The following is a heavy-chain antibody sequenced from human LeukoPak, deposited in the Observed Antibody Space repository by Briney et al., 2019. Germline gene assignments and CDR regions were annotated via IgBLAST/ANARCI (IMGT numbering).Heavy chain of an antibody. CDR2: ISGSGGST. Sequence: GGSLRLSCAASGFTFSSYAMSWVRQAPGKGLEWVSAISGSGGSTYYADSVKGRFTISRDNAKNSLYLQMNSLRAEDTAVYYCARDYDIFGPYYYYGMDVWGQGTTVTVSS. CDR3: ARDYDIFGPYYYYGMDV. V-gene: IGHV3-23*01. CDR1: GFTFSSYA. D-gene: IGHD3-9*01. J-gene: IGHJ6*02.